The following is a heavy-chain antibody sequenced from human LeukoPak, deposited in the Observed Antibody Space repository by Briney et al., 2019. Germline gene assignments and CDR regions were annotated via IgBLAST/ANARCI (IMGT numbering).Heavy chain of an antibody. Sequence: QTGGSLRLSYAASGFTFGHYAMRWVRQAPGKGLEWVSLISGDGGTTYYADSVKGRFTISRDSSKNSLYLQMNSLRTEDTALYYCAKVLRGYCSGGSCYGYDFDYWGQGTLVTVSS. CDR3: AKVLRGYCSGGSCYGYDFDY. V-gene: IGHV3-43*02. CDR2: ISGDGGTT. CDR1: GFTFGHYA. D-gene: IGHD2-15*01. J-gene: IGHJ4*02.